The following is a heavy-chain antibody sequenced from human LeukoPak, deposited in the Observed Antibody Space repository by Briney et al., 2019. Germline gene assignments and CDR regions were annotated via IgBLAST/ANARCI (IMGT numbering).Heavy chain of an antibody. CDR3: AKRGSPYGGNSYFDY. V-gene: IGHV3-23*01. D-gene: IGHD4-23*01. Sequence: GGSLRLSCVASGLSFSSYAMSWVRQAPGKGLEWVSAISGSGGSTYYADSVKGRFTISRDNSKNTLYLQMNSLRAEDTAVYYCAKRGSPYGGNSYFDYWGQGTLVTVSS. J-gene: IGHJ4*02. CDR1: GLSFSSYA. CDR2: ISGSGGST.